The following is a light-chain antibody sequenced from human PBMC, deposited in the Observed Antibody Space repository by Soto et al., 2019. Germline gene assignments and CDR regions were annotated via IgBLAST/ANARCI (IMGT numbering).Light chain of an antibody. J-gene: IGLJ1*01. V-gene: IGLV2-14*01. CDR3: SSYTSSSTYV. CDR2: EVS. CDR1: SSDVGGYNY. Sequence: QSVLTQPASVSGSPGQSITISCTGTSSDVGGYNYVSWYQQHPGKAPKIMIYEVSNRPSGVSNRFSGSKSGNTASLTISGLQAEDEADYYCSSYTSSSTYVFGTGTKATV.